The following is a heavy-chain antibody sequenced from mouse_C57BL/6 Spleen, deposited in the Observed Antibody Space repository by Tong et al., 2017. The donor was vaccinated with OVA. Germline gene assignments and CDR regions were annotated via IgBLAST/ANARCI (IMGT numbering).Heavy chain of an antibody. J-gene: IGHJ1*03. CDR2: ISSGSSTI. V-gene: IGHV5-17*01. CDR1: GFTFSDYG. CDR3: ARDFYWYFDV. Sequence: EVQLQVSGGGLVKPGGSLKLSCAASGFTFSDYGMHWVRQAPEKGLEWVAYISSGSSTIYYADTVKGRFTISRDNAKNTLFLQMTSLKSEDTAMYYWARDFYWYFDVWGTGTTVTVSA.